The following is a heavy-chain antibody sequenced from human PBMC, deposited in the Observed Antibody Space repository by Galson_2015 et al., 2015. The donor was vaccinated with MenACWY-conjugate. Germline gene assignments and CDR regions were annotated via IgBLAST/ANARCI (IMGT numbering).Heavy chain of an antibody. J-gene: IGHJ3*02. Sequence: ETLSLTCTVSGGSISSSSYFWGWIRQPPGQGLEWIGTISYSGSTHYNPSLNNRVTVSADTSQNQFSLNVNSVTAADTALYYCARRSARLTLGAFDIWGQRTMVTVSS. CDR3: ARRSARLTLGAFDI. V-gene: IGHV4-39*01. CDR2: ISYSGST. D-gene: IGHD4-23*01. CDR1: GGSISSSSYF.